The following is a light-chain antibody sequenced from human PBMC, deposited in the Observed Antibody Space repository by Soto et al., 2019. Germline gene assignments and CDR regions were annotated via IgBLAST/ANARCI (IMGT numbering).Light chain of an antibody. J-gene: IGKJ3*01. Sequence: DIQMTQSPSSVSASIGDRVTITCRASQIIGTWLAWYQQKPGKAPTLLIYGASTLQSGVPSRFSGSGSGTDFTLTITNLQAEDSAIYCCQQANSFPFTFGPGTKVDI. V-gene: IGKV1-12*02. CDR3: QQANSFPFT. CDR1: QIIGTW. CDR2: GAS.